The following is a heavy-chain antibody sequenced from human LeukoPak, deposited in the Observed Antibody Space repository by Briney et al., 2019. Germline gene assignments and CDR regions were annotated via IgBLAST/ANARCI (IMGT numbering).Heavy chain of an antibody. CDR1: GFTFDDYA. CDR3: ARSDLYYPYFDY. CDR2: ISWNSGSI. J-gene: IGHJ4*02. V-gene: IGHV3-9*01. Sequence: PGGSLRLSCAASGFTFDDYAMHWVRQAPGKGLEWVSGISWNSGSIGYADSVKGRFTISRDNAKNSLYLQMNSLRAEDTAVYYCARSDLYYPYFDYWGQGTLVTVSS. D-gene: IGHD3-10*01.